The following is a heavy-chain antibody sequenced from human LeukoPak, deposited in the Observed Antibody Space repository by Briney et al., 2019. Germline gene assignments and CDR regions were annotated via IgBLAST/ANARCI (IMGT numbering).Heavy chain of an antibody. Sequence: GASVKVSCKASGYTFTSYYMHWVRQAPGQGLEWMGIINPSGGSTSYAQKFQGRVTMTRDMSTSTVYMELSSLRSDDTAVYYCAREIEGNWFDPWGQGTLVTVSS. J-gene: IGHJ5*02. CDR2: INPSGGST. V-gene: IGHV1-46*01. CDR3: AREIEGNWFDP. D-gene: IGHD2/OR15-2a*01. CDR1: GYTFTSYY.